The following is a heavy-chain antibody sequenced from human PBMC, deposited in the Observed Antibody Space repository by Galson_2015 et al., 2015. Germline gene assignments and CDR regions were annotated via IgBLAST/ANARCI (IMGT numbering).Heavy chain of an antibody. Sequence: PALVKPTQTLTLTCSFSGFSLDTREMSVAWVRQPPGKALEWLARIDWEDDKYYSPSLKTRLTISKDTSKNQVVLTMTDMDPVDTATYYCARTNYESSAHIYLNYYYYFMDVWGKGTRVTVSS. V-gene: IGHV2-70*18. CDR3: ARTNYESSAHIYLNYYYYFMDV. D-gene: IGHD3-22*01. J-gene: IGHJ6*03. CDR1: GFSLDTREMS. CDR2: IDWEDDK.